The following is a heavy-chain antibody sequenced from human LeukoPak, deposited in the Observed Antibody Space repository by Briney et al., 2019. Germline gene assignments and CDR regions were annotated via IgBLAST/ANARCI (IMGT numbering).Heavy chain of an antibody. CDR2: ISGSGGST. Sequence: GGSLRLSCAASGFTFSSYAMSWVRQAPGKGLGWVSAISGSGGSTYYADSVKGRFTISRDNSRNTLYLQMNSLRAEDTAVYYCAKGVRRSSDYSSPVDYWGQGTLVTVSS. CDR3: AKGVRRSSDYSSPVDY. V-gene: IGHV3-23*01. D-gene: IGHD3-22*01. CDR1: GFTFSSYA. J-gene: IGHJ4*02.